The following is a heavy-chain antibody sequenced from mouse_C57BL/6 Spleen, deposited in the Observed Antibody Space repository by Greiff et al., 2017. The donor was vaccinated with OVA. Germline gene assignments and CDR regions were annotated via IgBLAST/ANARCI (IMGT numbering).Heavy chain of an antibody. Sequence: VQRVESGPELVKPGASVKISCKASGYAFSSSWMNWVKQRPGKGLEWIGRIYPGDGDTNYNGKFKGKATLTADKSSSTAYMQLSSLTSEDSAVYFCARALNYFDYWGQGTTLTVSS. V-gene: IGHV1-82*01. CDR1: GYAFSSSW. J-gene: IGHJ2*01. CDR3: ARALNYFDY. CDR2: IYPGDGDT.